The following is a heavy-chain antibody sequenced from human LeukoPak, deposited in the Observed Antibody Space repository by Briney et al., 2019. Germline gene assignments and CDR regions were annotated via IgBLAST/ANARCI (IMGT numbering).Heavy chain of an antibody. D-gene: IGHD1-26*01. J-gene: IGHJ4*02. V-gene: IGHV3-23*01. CDR1: GLTFISYG. CDR2: LCGSGGSA. CDR3: ARDGGGSYFNPSYYFDY. Sequence: PGGSLRLSCAASGLTFISYGMSWVRQAPGTGLEWASALCGSGGSAYYADSVKGRFTISRDNSKNTLYLQMNSLRAEDTAVYYCARDGGGSYFNPSYYFDYWGLGTLVTVSS.